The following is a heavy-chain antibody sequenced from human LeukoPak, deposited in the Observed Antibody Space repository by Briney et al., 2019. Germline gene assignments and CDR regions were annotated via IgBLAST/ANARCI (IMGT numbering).Heavy chain of an antibody. V-gene: IGHV1-2*02. J-gene: IGHJ4*02. CDR1: GYTLTGYY. CDR2: INPNSGGT. D-gene: IGHD3-22*01. CDR3: ARAIDYYDSSGYYFYGLYYFDY. Sequence: GASVKVSCKASGYTLTGYYMHWVRQAPGQGLEWMGWINPNSGGTNYAQKFRGRVTMTRDTSISTAYMELSRLRSDDTAVYYCARAIDYYDSSGYYFYGLYYFDYWGQGTLVTVSS.